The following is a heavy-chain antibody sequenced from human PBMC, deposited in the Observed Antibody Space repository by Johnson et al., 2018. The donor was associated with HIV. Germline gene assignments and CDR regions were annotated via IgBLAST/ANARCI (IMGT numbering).Heavy chain of an antibody. J-gene: IGHJ3*02. CDR1: GFTFSSYW. D-gene: IGHD2-21*01. V-gene: IGHV3-74*02. CDR3: ARGGGDCGAFDI. Sequence: MQLVESGGGLVQPGGSLRLSCAASGFTFSSYWMHWVRQAPGKGLVWVSRINSDGSSTSYADSVKGRFTISRDNAKNTLYLQMHSLRAEDTALYYCARGGGDCGAFDIWGKGTMVTVSS. CDR2: INSDGSST.